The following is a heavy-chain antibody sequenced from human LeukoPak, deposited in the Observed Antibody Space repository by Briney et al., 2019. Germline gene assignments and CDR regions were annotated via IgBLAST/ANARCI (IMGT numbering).Heavy chain of an antibody. J-gene: IGHJ4*02. CDR3: AKASGNYLTYYFDY. CDR2: ISGDGGST. CDR1: GFTFDDYA. D-gene: IGHD1-26*01. V-gene: IGHV3-43*02. Sequence: GGSLRLSCAASGFTFDDYAMHWVRHTPGKGLEWVSLISGDGGSTYYADSMKGRFTISRDNSKNSLYLQMSRLRNEDTALYYCAKASGNYLTYYFDYWGQGTLVTVSS.